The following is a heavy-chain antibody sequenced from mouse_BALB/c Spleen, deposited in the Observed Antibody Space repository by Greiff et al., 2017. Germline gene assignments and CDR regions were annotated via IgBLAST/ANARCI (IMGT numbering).Heavy chain of an antibody. CDR1: GYTFTSYW. CDR2: IYPGDGDT. Sequence: VQLQQSGAELARPGASVKLSCKASGYTFTSYWMQWVKQRPGQGLEWIGAIYPGDGDTRYTQKFKGKATLTVDTSSSTAYMQLSSLTSEDTAVYVCARCITTATWFAYWGQGTLVTVSA. V-gene: IGHV1-87*01. CDR3: ARCITTATWFAY. J-gene: IGHJ3*01. D-gene: IGHD1-2*01.